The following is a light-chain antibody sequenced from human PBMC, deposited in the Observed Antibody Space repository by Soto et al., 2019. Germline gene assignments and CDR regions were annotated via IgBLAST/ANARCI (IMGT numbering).Light chain of an antibody. CDR3: QQYKNWPL. J-gene: IGKJ5*01. CDR1: HSVNSH. Sequence: MTMTQSPATFSVSPGERVTLSCRTSHSVNSHVAWYQQKPGQAPRXLLYGASTRATGIPVRFSGSGFGTEFTLTISSLQSEDFAVYYCQQYKNWPLFGQGTRLEIK. V-gene: IGKV3-15*01. CDR2: GAS.